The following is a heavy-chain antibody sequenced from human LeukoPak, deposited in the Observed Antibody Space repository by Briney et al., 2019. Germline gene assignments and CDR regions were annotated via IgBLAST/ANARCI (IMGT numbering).Heavy chain of an antibody. CDR2: VNPSGGST. CDR1: GYTFTSYY. V-gene: IGHV1-46*01. CDR3: ARDERYYYDSSGYYDAFDI. D-gene: IGHD3-22*01. J-gene: IGHJ3*02. Sequence: ASVKVSCKASGYTFTSYYMHWVRQAPGQGLEWMGIVNPSGGSTSYAQKFQGRVTMTRDMSTSTVYMELSSLRSEDTAVYYCARDERYYYDSSGYYDAFDIWGQGTMVTVSS.